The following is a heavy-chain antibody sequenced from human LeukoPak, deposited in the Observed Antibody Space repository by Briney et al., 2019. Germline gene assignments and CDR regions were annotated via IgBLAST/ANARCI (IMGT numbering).Heavy chain of an antibody. Sequence: SETLSLTCTVSGGSISSYYWSWIRQPPGKGLEWIGYIYYSGSTKYNASLKRRGTISVEKSKNKLSLKLSSVTAADTAVYYCARGNYDFWSGYSDYWGQGTLVTVSS. J-gene: IGHJ4*02. CDR1: GGSISSYY. D-gene: IGHD3-3*01. V-gene: IGHV4-59*01. CDR2: IYYSGST. CDR3: ARGNYDFWSGYSDY.